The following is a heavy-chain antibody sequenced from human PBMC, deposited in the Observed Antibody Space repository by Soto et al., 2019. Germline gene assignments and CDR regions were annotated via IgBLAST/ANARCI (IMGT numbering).Heavy chain of an antibody. CDR3: ARRTYSSSSDRYFDY. CDR2: IYYSGST. V-gene: IGHV4-39*01. Sequence: NPSETLSLTCTVSGGSISSSSYYWGWIRQPPGKGLEWIGSIYYSGSTYYNPSLKSRVTISVDTSKNQFSLKLSSVTAADTAVYYCARRTYSSSSDRYFDYWGKGTRGTVPS. D-gene: IGHD6-6*01. CDR1: GGSISSSSYY. J-gene: IGHJ4*02.